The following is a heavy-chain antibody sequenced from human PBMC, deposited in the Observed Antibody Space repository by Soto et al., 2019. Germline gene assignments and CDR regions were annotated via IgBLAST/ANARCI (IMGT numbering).Heavy chain of an antibody. J-gene: IGHJ3*02. CDR3: ARIDTVTAFDI. D-gene: IGHD4-17*01. CDR2: IYYSGST. CDR1: GGSISSYY. V-gene: IGHV4-59*01. Sequence: SETLSLTCTVSGGSISSYYWSWIRQPPGKGLEWIGYIYYSGSTNYNPSLKSRVTISVDTSKNQFSLKLSSVTAADTAVYYCARIDTVTAFDIWGQGTMVTVSS.